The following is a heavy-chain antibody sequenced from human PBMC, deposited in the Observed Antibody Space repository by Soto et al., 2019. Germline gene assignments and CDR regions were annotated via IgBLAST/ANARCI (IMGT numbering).Heavy chain of an antibody. CDR1: GYTSADFG. D-gene: IGHD2-2*01. J-gene: IGHJ5*01. CDR2: VSGNNGAS. CDR3: VRDQKYFRVNGNWFDS. V-gene: IGHV1-18*04. Sequence: ASVKVSCKASGYTSADFGISWVRQAPGQGLEWMGWVSGNNGASNPAPKVQGRITMTLDTSTGVSYMTLRSLRSDDTAIYYCVRDQKYFRVNGNWFDSWGQGTLVTVSS.